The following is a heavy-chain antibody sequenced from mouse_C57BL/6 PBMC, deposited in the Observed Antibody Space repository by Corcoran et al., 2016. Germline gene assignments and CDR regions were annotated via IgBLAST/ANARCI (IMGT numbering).Heavy chain of an antibody. J-gene: IGHJ1*03. V-gene: IGHV1-66*01. CDR1: GYSFTSYY. Sequence: VQLQQSGPELVKPGASVKISCKASGYSFTSYYIHWVKQRPGQGLEWIGWIYPGSGNTKYNEKFKGKATLTADTSSSTAYMQLSSLTSEDSAVYYCARAIRWYFDVWGTGTTVTVSS. CDR3: ARAIRWYFDV. CDR2: IYPGSGNT. D-gene: IGHD2-4*01.